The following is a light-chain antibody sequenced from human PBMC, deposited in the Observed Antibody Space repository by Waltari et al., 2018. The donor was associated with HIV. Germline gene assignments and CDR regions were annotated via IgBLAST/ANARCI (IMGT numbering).Light chain of an antibody. Sequence: QSVLTQPPSVSGTPGQRVTISCSGRSSNIGSKTINWYQQLPGTAPKLLIYNNKQRPAGVPDRFSGSKSGTSASLAISGLQSEDEADYYCAAWDGSVNYSPVVFGGGTKLTVL. J-gene: IGLJ2*01. CDR2: NNK. V-gene: IGLV1-44*01. CDR1: SSNIGSKT. CDR3: AAWDGSVNYSPVV.